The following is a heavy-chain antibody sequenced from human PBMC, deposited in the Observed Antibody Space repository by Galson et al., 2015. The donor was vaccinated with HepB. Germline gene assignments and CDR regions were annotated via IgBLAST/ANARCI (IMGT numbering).Heavy chain of an antibody. CDR1: GFTFSDYY. D-gene: IGHD1-26*01. CDR2: ISSSSGYT. J-gene: IGHJ6*02. CDR3: AQGFSWAPYGMDV. Sequence: SLRLSCAASGFTFSDYYMSWIRQAPGKGLEWVSYISSSSGYTNYADSVKGRFTISRDNAKNSLYLQMNSLRAEDTAVYYCAQGFSWAPYGMDVWGQGTTVTVSS. V-gene: IGHV3-11*06.